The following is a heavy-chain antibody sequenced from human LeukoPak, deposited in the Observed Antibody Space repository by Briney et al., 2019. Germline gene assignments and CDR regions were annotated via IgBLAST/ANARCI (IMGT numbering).Heavy chain of an antibody. D-gene: IGHD2/OR15-2a*01. CDR1: GFTFSSYW. V-gene: IGHV3-7*01. CDR3: AKGMDYVLTFPYDY. Sequence: GGSLRLSCAASGFTFSSYWMSWVRQAPGKGLEWVANIKQDGSEKYYVDSVKGRFTISRDNAKNSLYLQMNSLRAEDTAVYYCAKGMDYVLTFPYDYWGQGALVTVSS. J-gene: IGHJ4*02. CDR2: IKQDGSEK.